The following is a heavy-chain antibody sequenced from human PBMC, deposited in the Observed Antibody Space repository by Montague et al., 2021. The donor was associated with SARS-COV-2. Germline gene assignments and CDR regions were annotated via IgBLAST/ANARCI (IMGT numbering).Heavy chain of an antibody. Sequence: LSLSWSASGFAFSSYEMNWVRQAPGKGLEWIAYISSSGGSIQYADFMMGRFTISRDNARNSLYLQMNSLRAEDTAVYYCAREVAGCHGDCNDYWGQGTLVTVSS. CDR2: ISSSGGSI. CDR1: GFAFSSYE. CDR3: AREVAGCHGDCNDY. V-gene: IGHV3-48*03. D-gene: IGHD2-21*02. J-gene: IGHJ4*02.